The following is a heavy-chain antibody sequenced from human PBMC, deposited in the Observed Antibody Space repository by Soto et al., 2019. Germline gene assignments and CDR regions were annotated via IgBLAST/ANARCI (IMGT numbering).Heavy chain of an antibody. CDR1: GFTFSSYA. J-gene: IGHJ5*02. V-gene: IGHV3-30-3*01. Sequence: PGGSLRLSCAASGFTFSSYAMHWVRRAPGKGLEWVAVISYDGSNKYYADSVKGRFTISRDNSKNTLYLQMNSLRAEDTAVYYCARDRSRIAAAGNWFDPWGQGTLVTVSS. CDR2: ISYDGSNK. D-gene: IGHD6-13*01. CDR3: ARDRSRIAAAGNWFDP.